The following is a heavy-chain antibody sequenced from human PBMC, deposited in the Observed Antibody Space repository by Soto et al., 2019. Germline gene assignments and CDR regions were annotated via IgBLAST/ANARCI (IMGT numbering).Heavy chain of an antibody. CDR2: ISWNSARI. CDR3: AKVILFWETSYYYGMDV. CDR1: GFTFDDYA. V-gene: IGHV3-9*01. D-gene: IGHD3-10*01. Sequence: EVQLVESGGGLVQPGRSLRLSCGASGFTFDDYAMHWVRQAPGKGLEWVSGISWNSARIDYADSVKGRFTISRDNAKNSLYLQMNSLRAEDTALYYCAKVILFWETSYYYGMDVWGQGTTVTVSS. J-gene: IGHJ6*02.